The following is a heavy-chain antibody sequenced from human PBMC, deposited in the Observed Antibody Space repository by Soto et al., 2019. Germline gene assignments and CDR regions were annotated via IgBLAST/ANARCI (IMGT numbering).Heavy chain of an antibody. Sequence: GGSLRLSCAASGVTFTSYAMTWVRQVPGEGLQWVSSISKSGSTIYYADSVKGRFTISRDNAKNSLYLQMNSLRAEDTAVYYCARGDIALGYGMDVWGQGTTVTVSS. CDR2: ISKSGSTI. V-gene: IGHV3-48*03. D-gene: IGHD5-12*01. CDR1: GVTFTSYA. J-gene: IGHJ6*02. CDR3: ARGDIALGYGMDV.